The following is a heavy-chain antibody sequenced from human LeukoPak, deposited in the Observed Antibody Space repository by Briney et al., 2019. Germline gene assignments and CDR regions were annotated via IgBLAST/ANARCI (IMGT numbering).Heavy chain of an antibody. V-gene: IGHV3-30-3*01. CDR2: ISYDGSNK. D-gene: IGHD3-16*01. CDR1: GFTFSSYA. Sequence: PGGSLRLSCAASGFTFSSYAMHWVRQAPGKGLEWVAVISYDGSNKYYADSVKGRFTISRDNSKNTLYLRMNNLRAEDTAVYYCARDLTFGGAQRSYYFDYWGQGTLVTVSS. CDR3: ARDLTFGGAQRSYYFDY. J-gene: IGHJ4*02.